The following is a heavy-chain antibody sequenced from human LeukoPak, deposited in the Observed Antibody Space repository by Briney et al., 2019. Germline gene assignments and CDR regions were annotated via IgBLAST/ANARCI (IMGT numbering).Heavy chain of an antibody. CDR2: IYYSGST. V-gene: IGHV4-59*01. CDR1: GGSISSYY. D-gene: IGHD5-18*01. CDR3: ARARTTAMERGYSYGSYWYFDL. Sequence: SETLSLTCTVSGGSISSYYWSWIRQPPGKGLEWIGYIYYSGSTNYNPSLKSRVTISVDTSKNQFSLKLSSVTAADTAVYYCARARTTAMERGYSYGSYWYFDLWGRGTLVTVSS. J-gene: IGHJ2*01.